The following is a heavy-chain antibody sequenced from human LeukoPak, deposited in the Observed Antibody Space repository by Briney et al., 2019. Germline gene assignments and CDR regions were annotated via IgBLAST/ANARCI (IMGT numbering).Heavy chain of an antibody. CDR2: SYHGGST. D-gene: IGHD2-15*01. CDR1: GDSMSSSRFS. J-gene: IGHJ5*02. CDR3: ARMVVDVTRWFDP. Sequence: TLSLTCDVSGDSMSSSRFSWSWLRQPPGKGLKWIGYSYHGGSTHYNPSLQSRVTISVDRSKKQFSLNLHSVTAADTAVYYCARMVVDVTRWFDPWGQGTLVTVSS. V-gene: IGHV4-30-2*01.